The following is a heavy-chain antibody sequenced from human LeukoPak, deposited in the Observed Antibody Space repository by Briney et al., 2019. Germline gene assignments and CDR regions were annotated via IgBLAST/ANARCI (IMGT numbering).Heavy chain of an antibody. J-gene: IGHJ5*02. CDR3: AKDTTPPKAGFDP. CDR1: GFTFSSYG. Sequence: PGGSLRLSCAASGFTFSSYGMHWIRQAPSKGLDWVAFIRYDGTNKYYAASVKGRFTISRDNSKNTLYLQMNSLRAEDTAVYYCAKDTTPPKAGFDPWGQGTLVTVSS. D-gene: IGHD1-14*01. CDR2: IRYDGTNK. V-gene: IGHV3-30*02.